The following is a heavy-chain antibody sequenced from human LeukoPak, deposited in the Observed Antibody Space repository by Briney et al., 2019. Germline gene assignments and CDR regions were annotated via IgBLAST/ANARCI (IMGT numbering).Heavy chain of an antibody. CDR3: ARDIEAYYFDY. CDR2: IYYSGST. D-gene: IGHD3-16*02. V-gene: IGHV4-30-4*02. CDR1: GGSISSGDYY. J-gene: IGHJ4*02. Sequence: SETLSLTCTVSGGSISSGDYYWSWIRQPPGKGLEWIGYIYYSGSTYYNPSLKSRVTISVDTSKNQFSLKLSSVTAADTAVYYCARDIEAYYFDYWGQGTLVTVSS.